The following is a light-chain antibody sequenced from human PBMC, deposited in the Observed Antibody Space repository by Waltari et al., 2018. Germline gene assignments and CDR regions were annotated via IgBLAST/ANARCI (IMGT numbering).Light chain of an antibody. J-gene: IGKJ1*01. CDR1: QNINNNY. V-gene: IGKV3-20*01. Sequence: EIVLTQSPGTLSLSPGERVTLSCRASQNINNNYLAWYQQKPGQAPRLLISFASSRATGIPDRFSGSGSGTDFTLTISRLEPEDFAVYYCQQYGSSPQTFGQGTKVEIK. CDR2: FAS. CDR3: QQYGSSPQT.